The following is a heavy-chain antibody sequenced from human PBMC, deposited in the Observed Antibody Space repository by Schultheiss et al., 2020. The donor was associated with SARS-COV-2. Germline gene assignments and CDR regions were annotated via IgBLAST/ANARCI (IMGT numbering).Heavy chain of an antibody. V-gene: IGHV3-33*01. D-gene: IGHD5-18*01. CDR2: IWYDGSNK. Sequence: GGSLRLSCAASGFTFSSYGMHWVRQAPGKGLEWVAVIWYDGSNKYYADSVKGRFTISRDNSKNTLYLQMNSLRAEDTAVYYCTTASSWIQLWWNYYYYYMDVWGKGTTVTVSS. J-gene: IGHJ6*03. CDR1: GFTFSSYG. CDR3: TTASSWIQLWWNYYYYYMDV.